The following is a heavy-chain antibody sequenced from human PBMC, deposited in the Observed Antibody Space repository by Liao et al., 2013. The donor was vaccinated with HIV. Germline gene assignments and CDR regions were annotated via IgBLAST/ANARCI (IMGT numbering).Heavy chain of an antibody. V-gene: IGHV4-30-4*08. CDR1: GGSISSADYY. Sequence: QVQLQESGPGLVKPSQTLSLICSVSGGSISSADYYWSWVRQPPGKGLEWIGYIYYSGSTYYNSSLKSRLTISVDTSNNQFSLKLSSVTAADTAVYYCARVETMVTRYRARYFVSLGPVAPSVTVSS. CDR2: IYYSGST. D-gene: IGHD4/OR15-4a*01. CDR3: ARVETMVTRYRARYFVS. J-gene: IGHJ2*01.